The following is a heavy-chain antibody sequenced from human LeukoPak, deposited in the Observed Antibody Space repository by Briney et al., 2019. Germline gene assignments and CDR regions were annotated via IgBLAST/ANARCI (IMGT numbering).Heavy chain of an antibody. CDR2: ISGSGGST. CDR1: GFTLSSYA. CDR3: AKDVIPTTVVTANWFDP. J-gene: IGHJ5*02. V-gene: IGHV3-23*01. D-gene: IGHD4-23*01. Sequence: GGSLRLSCAASGFTLSSYAMSWVRQAPGKGLEWVSAISGSGGSTYYADSVKGRFTISRDNSKNTLYLQMNSLRAEDTAVYYCAKDVIPTTVVTANWFDPWGQGTLVTVSS.